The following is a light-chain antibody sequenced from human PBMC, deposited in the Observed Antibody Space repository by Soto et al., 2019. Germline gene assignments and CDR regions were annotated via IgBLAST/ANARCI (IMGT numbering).Light chain of an antibody. Sequence: DIQMTHSPSSLSASLGDRVTITCQASQDISNYLNWYQQKQGTAPKXXIYDASDLERGVPSRFSGSGSGTDFTFTISSLQPEDFATYYCQQYESLPLTFGQGTRLEIK. J-gene: IGKJ5*01. CDR3: QQYESLPLT. V-gene: IGKV1-33*01. CDR1: QDISNY. CDR2: DAS.